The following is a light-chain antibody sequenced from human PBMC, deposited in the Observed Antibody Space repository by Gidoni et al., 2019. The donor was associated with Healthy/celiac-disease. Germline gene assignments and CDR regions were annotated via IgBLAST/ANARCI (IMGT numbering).Light chain of an antibody. J-gene: IGKJ2*01. Sequence: EIVMTQSPATLSVSPGERATLSFRASQSVSSNLAWYQQKPGPAPRLLIYGASTRATGIPARFSGSGSGTEFTLTISSLQSEDFAVYYCQQYNNWPDTFGQGTKLEIK. CDR2: GAS. CDR3: QQYNNWPDT. V-gene: IGKV3-15*01. CDR1: QSVSSN.